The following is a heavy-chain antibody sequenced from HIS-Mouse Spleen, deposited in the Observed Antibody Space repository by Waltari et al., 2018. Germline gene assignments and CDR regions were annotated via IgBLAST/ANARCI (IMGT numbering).Heavy chain of an antibody. CDR3: AREIPYSSSWYDWYFDL. CDR1: AGSISSSSYY. CDR2: IYYSGST. D-gene: IGHD6-13*01. Sequence: QLQLQDSGPGLVKPSETLSLTCPVSAGSISSSSYYWGWIRPPPGKGLAWIGSIYYSGSTYYNPSLKSRVTISVDTSKNQFSLKLSSVTAADTAVYYCAREIPYSSSWYDWYFDLWGRGTLVTVSS. J-gene: IGHJ2*01. V-gene: IGHV4-39*07.